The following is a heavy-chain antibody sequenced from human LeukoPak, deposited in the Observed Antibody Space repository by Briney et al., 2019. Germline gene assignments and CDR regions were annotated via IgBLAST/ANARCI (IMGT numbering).Heavy chain of an antibody. V-gene: IGHV3-7*01. Sequence: GGSLRLSCAASGFTFSNYWMGWVRQAPGKGLEWVANIKQDGSEKRYVDPVKGRFTISRDNAKNSLYLQMNSLRAEDTAVYYCARARRWLQLDFDCWGQGTLVTVSS. D-gene: IGHD5-24*01. CDR2: IKQDGSEK. CDR1: GFTFSNYW. CDR3: ARARRWLQLDFDC. J-gene: IGHJ4*02.